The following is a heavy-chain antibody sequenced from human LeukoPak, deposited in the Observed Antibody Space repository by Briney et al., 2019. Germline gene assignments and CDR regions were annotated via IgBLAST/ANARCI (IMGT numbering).Heavy chain of an antibody. CDR1: GGSISSYY. V-gene: IGHV4-59*01. Sequence: RSETLSLTCTVSGGSISSYYWSWIRQPPGKGLEWIGYIYYSGSTNYNPSLKSRVTISVDTSKNQFSLKLSSVTAADTAVYYCARVVRGVPAAIWADYYYYMDVWGKGTTVTVSS. D-gene: IGHD2-2*01. CDR3: ARVVRGVPAAIWADYYYYMDV. CDR2: IYYSGST. J-gene: IGHJ6*03.